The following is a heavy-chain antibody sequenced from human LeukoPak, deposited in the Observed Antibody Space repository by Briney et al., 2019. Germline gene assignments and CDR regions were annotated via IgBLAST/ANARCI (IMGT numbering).Heavy chain of an antibody. J-gene: IGHJ6*02. CDR1: GGSINNYY. Sequence: SETLSLTCTVSGGSINNYYWSWIRQPAGKGLEWIGRIYTSGSTNYNPSLKSRVTMSVDTSKNQFSLKLSSVTAADTAVYYCARDTVTTPKETTKPQKNYYYYYGMDVWGQGTTVTVSS. V-gene: IGHV4-4*07. CDR3: ARDTVTTPKETTKPQKNYYYYYGMDV. CDR2: IYTSGST. D-gene: IGHD4-17*01.